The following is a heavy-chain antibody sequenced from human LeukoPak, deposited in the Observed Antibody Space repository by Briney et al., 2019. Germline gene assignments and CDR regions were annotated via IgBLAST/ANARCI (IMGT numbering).Heavy chain of an antibody. CDR1: GFTFSSYA. D-gene: IGHD4-23*01. CDR3: DKGTVVTRADY. J-gene: IGHJ4*02. V-gene: IGHV3-23*01. CDR2: ISGSGGNT. Sequence: GGSLRLSCAASGFTFSSYAMSWVRQAPGKGLEWVSAISGSGGNTYYADSVKGRFTISRDNSKNTLYLQMDSLRAEDTAVYYCDKGTVVTRADYWGQGTLVTVSS.